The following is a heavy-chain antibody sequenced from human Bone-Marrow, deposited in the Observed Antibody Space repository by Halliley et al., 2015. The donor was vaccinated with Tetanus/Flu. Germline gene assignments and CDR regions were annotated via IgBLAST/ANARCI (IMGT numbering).Heavy chain of an antibody. CDR3: ARHEEEGIATRDWFDP. CDR1: GGSISGSTFY. Sequence: LRLSCTVSGGSISGSTFYWDWIRQPPGKGLEWIGSIYSSGTTFYTASLRSQVTISVDTSKNQFSLKLTSVTAADTARYYCARHEEEGIATRDWFDPWGQGTLVIVSS. CDR2: IYSSGTT. V-gene: IGHV4-39*01. D-gene: IGHD6-6*01. J-gene: IGHJ5*02.